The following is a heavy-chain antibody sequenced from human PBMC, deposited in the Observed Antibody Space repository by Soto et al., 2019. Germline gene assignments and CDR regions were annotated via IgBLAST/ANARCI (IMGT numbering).Heavy chain of an antibody. J-gene: IGHJ5*02. CDR1: HATFTGYT. V-gene: IGHV1-18*04. CDR2: ISSLSGNT. D-gene: IGHD4-17*01. CDR3: ARGTVTSARWFGP. Sequence: QVHLVQSETEVKEPGASVTVSCKTSHATFTGYTINWVRQAPGQGLEWLGWISSLSGNTYYARDFQGRLTMTTNTSATTAYMELRSLRSDDTAVYFCARGTVTSARWFGPWGQGTLVTVSS.